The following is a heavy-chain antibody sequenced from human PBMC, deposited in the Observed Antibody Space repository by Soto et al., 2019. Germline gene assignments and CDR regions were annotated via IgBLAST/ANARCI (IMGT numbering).Heavy chain of an antibody. J-gene: IGHJ6*02. D-gene: IGHD6-13*01. V-gene: IGHV5-51*01. CDR3: ARTSAAGKYYYGMDV. Sequence: PGESLKISCKGSGYSFTSYWIGWVRQMPGKGLEWMGIIYPGDSDTKYSPSFQGQVTISADKSISTAYLQWSSLKASDTAMYYCARTSAAGKYYYGMDVWGQGTTVTVSS. CDR2: IYPGDSDT. CDR1: GYSFTSYW.